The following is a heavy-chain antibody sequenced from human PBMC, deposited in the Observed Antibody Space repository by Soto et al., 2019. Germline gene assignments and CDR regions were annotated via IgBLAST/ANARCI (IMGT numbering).Heavy chain of an antibody. J-gene: IGHJ6*02. V-gene: IGHV4-59*01. Sequence: SETLSLTCTVSGDSISSYYWSWIRQPPGKGLEWLGSVDYSGTTNYNPSLKSRVTISVDTSNNQFSLKLDSATAADTAVYYCARIPYSNFPYYFFGMDVWGQGTTVTVS. CDR2: VDYSGTT. CDR3: ARIPYSNFPYYFFGMDV. D-gene: IGHD4-4*01. CDR1: GDSISSYY.